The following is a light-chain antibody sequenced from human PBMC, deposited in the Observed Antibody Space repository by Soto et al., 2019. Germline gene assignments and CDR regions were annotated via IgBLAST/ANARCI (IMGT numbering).Light chain of an antibody. J-gene: IGKJ5*01. Sequence: DIQMTQSPSSLSASVGDRVTITCRASQGIRNYLAWYQQKPGVAPRLLIYDASTLQSGVPSRFSGSGSGAEFTLTISSLKPEDFATYYCQQRNSYPITFGQGTRLEIK. CDR3: QQRNSYPIT. CDR1: QGIRNY. CDR2: DAS. V-gene: IGKV1-9*01.